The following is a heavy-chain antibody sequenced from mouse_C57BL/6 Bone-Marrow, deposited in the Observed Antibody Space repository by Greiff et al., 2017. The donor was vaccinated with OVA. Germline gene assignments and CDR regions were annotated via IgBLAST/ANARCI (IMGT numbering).Heavy chain of an antibody. CDR1: GYTFTSYG. J-gene: IGHJ4*01. Sequence: VKLMESGAELARPGASVKLSCKASGYTFTSYGISWVKQRTGQGLEWIGEISPRSGNTYYNEKFKGKATLTADKSSSTAYMERRSLTSEDSAVYFCASYGSSLYYAMDYWGQGTSVTVSS. CDR3: ASYGSSLYYAMDY. CDR2: ISPRSGNT. V-gene: IGHV1-81*01. D-gene: IGHD1-1*01.